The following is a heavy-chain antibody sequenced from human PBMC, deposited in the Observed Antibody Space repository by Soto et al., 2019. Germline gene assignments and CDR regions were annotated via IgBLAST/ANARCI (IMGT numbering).Heavy chain of an antibody. CDR3: ARGDGDYYDGNGYLGRH. CDR2: IKNDGSGT. V-gene: IGHV3-74*01. D-gene: IGHD3-22*01. Sequence: EVQLVESGGGLVQPGGSLRLSCAASGFTFSNYWMHWVRQVPGKGLVWVSRIKNDGSGTYYADSVKGRLTMSRDNAKNTLYLQMNSLRAEDTAVYYCARGDGDYYDGNGYLGRHWGKGTLVTVSS. J-gene: IGHJ4*02. CDR1: GFTFSNYW.